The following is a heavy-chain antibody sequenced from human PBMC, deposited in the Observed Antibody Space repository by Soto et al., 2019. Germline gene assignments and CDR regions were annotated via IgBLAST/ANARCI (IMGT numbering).Heavy chain of an antibody. CDR2: ISSGSRSI. V-gene: IGHV3-21*01. D-gene: IGHD3-22*01. J-gene: IGHJ5*02. Sequence: GGSLRLSCAASGFIFSSYTMNWVRQAPGKGLERVSSISSGSRSIHYADSVKGRFTISRDNVKNSLYLQMNSLRAEDTAVYYCVIELSYYYDSSGLRFDPWGQGTLVTVSS. CDR3: VIELSYYYDSSGLRFDP. CDR1: GFIFSSYT.